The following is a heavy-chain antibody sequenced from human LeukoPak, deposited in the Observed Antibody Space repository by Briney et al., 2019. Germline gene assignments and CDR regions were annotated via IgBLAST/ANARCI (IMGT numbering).Heavy chain of an antibody. CDR3: ARHEASGSFDAFDI. CDR1: GGSISSSSYY. CDR2: IYYSGST. V-gene: IGHV4-39*01. J-gene: IGHJ3*02. Sequence: PSETLSLTCTVSGGSISSSSYYWGWIRQPPGKGLEWIGSIYYSGSTYYNPSLKSRVTISVDTSKNQFSLKLSSVTAADTAVYYCARHEASGSFDAFDIWGQGTMVTVSS. D-gene: IGHD1-26*01.